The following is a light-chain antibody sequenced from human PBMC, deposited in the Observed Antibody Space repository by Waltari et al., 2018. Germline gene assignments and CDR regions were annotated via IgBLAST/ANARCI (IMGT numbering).Light chain of an antibody. CDR1: QGITKW. J-gene: IGKJ3*01. CDR3: QQANSFPST. V-gene: IGKV1-12*01. Sequence: DIQMTQSPSSVSASVGDKVTFTCRASQGITKWLAWYQQKPVRAPKLLFPGASTLHSGVSPRFSGSGSGTEFALTISDLRPEDVAIYYCQQANSFPSTFGPGTRVDLK. CDR2: GAS.